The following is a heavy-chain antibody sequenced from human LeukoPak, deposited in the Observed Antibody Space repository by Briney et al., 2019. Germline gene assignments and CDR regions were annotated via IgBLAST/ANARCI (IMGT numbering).Heavy chain of an antibody. D-gene: IGHD3-22*01. Sequence: SETLSLTCTVSGGSISSYYWSWIRQPPGKGLEWIGYIYYSGSTNYNPSLKSRVTMSVDTSKNQFSLKLSSVTAADTAVYYCARDLDYYDSSGYYYYFDYWGQGTLVTVSS. CDR2: IYYSGST. V-gene: IGHV4-59*12. J-gene: IGHJ4*02. CDR3: ARDLDYYDSSGYYYYFDY. CDR1: GGSISSYY.